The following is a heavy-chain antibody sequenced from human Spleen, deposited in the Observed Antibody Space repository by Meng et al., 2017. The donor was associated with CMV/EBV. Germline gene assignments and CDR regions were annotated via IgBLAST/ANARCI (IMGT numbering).Heavy chain of an antibody. CDR3: ARPRGTSYAFDY. CDR2: IIPIFGTA. D-gene: IGHD2-2*01. CDR1: GGTFSSYA. V-gene: IGHV1-69*05. Sequence: CNASGGTFSSYAISLVRQAPGQGLEWMGRIIPIFGTANYAQKFQGRVTITTDESTSTAYMELSSLRSEDTAVYYCARPRGTSYAFDYWGQGTLVTVSS. J-gene: IGHJ4*02.